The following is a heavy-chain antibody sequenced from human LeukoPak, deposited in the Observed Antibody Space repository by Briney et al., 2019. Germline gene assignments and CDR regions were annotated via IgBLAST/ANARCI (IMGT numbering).Heavy chain of an antibody. CDR3: AAHYSSSFGDFDY. Sequence: GGSLRLSCAASGFTFSSYAMHWVRQAPGKGLEWVAVISYDGSNKYYADSVKGRFTISRDNSKNTLYLQMNSLRAEDTAVYYCAAHYSSSFGDFDYWGQGALVTVSS. D-gene: IGHD4/OR15-4a*01. J-gene: IGHJ4*02. V-gene: IGHV3-30-3*01. CDR2: ISYDGSNK. CDR1: GFTFSSYA.